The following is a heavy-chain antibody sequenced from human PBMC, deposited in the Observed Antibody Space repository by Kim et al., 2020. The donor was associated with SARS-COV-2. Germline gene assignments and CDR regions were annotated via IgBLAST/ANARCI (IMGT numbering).Heavy chain of an antibody. CDR3: ARPNYDILTGRSYYFDY. J-gene: IGHJ4*02. V-gene: IGHV4-39*01. D-gene: IGHD3-9*01. Sequence: LKSRVTISVDTSKNQFSLKLSSVTAADTAVYYCARPNYDILTGRSYYFDYWGQGTLVTVSS.